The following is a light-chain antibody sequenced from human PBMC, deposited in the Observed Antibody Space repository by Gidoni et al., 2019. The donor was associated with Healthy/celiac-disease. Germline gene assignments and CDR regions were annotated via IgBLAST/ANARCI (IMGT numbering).Light chain of an antibody. J-gene: IGKJ3*01. Sequence: DIQMTQSPSSLSASVGDRVTITCRASQSISSYLNWYQQKPGKAPKLLIYAASSLQSGVPSRFSGSVSGTDFTLTISSLQPEDFATYYCQQSYSTLLFTFGPXTNVDIK. V-gene: IGKV1-39*01. CDR2: AAS. CDR3: QQSYSTLLFT. CDR1: QSISSY.